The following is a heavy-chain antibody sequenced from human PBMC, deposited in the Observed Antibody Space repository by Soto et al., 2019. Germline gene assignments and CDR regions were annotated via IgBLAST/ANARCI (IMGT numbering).Heavy chain of an antibody. V-gene: IGHV3-23*01. CDR3: AKHLHVGELSMRKDAFDV. CDR1: GFSFSNYA. CDR2: ISEGGETT. Sequence: EVQLLESGGDLVQPGGSLRLSCAASGFSFSNYAMSWVRQSPGTGLEWVSGISEGGETTYFADSVKGRFTISRDNAKNTLSLQFNSRPAEDTALSYCAKHLHVGELSMRKDAFDVWGKGTMVTVSS. D-gene: IGHD3-16*01. J-gene: IGHJ3*01.